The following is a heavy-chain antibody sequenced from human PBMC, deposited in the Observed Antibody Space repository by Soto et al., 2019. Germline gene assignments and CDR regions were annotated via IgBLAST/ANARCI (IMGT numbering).Heavy chain of an antibody. J-gene: IGHJ6*02. D-gene: IGHD2-15*01. CDR3: ARDDEYCSGGSCASGGMDV. CDR2: IYYSGST. Sequence: TLSLTCTVSGGSISSGGYYWSWIRQHPGKGLEWIGYIYYSGSTYYNPSLKSRVTISVDTSKNQFSLKLSSVTAADTAVYYCARDDEYCSGGSCASGGMDVWGQGTTVTVSS. V-gene: IGHV4-31*03. CDR1: GGSISSGGYY.